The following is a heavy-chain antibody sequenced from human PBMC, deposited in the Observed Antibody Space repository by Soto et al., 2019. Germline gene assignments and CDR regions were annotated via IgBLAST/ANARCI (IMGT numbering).Heavy chain of an antibody. CDR1: GGSFSGYY. J-gene: IGHJ3*02. V-gene: IGHV4-34*01. D-gene: IGHD3-22*01. CDR3: ARGTRITMIVVVIRGAFDI. CDR2: INHSGST. Sequence: QVQLQQWGAGLLKPSETLSLTCAVYGGSFSGYYWSWIRQPPGKGLEWIGEINHSGSTNYNPSLKSRVTISVDTSKNQFSLKLSSVTAADTAVYYCARGTRITMIVVVIRGAFDIWGQGTMVTVSS.